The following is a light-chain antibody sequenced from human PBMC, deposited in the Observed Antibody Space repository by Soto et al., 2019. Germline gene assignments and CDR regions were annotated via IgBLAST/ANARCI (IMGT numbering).Light chain of an antibody. CDR1: SSNIGAGYD. J-gene: IGLJ1*01. V-gene: IGLV1-40*01. CDR3: QSYDSSLSGFNYV. Sequence: QSVLTQPPSVSGAPGQRVTISCTGSSSNIGAGYDVHWYQQLPGTAPKLLIYGNSNRPSGVPDRFSGSKSGTSASLAITGLQAEDEADYYGQSYDSSLSGFNYVFGTGTKVNVL. CDR2: GNS.